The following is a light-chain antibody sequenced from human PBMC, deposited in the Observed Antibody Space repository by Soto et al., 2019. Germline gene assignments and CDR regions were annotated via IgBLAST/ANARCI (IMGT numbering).Light chain of an antibody. CDR1: QSVSSSY. J-gene: IGKJ2*01. CDR2: GAS. V-gene: IGKV3-20*01. Sequence: EIVLTQSPGTLSLSPGERATLSCRASQSVSSSYLAWYQQKPGQAPRLLIYGASSRATGIPDRFSGSGSGTDFTLNISSLEPEDFAVYYCQQYGSPYTFGHGTKLEIK. CDR3: QQYGSPYT.